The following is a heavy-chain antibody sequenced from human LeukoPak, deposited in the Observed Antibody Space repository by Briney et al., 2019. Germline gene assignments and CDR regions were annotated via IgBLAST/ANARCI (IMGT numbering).Heavy chain of an antibody. D-gene: IGHD7-27*01. CDR3: ARAPTNWGTDFDY. CDR2: IYYSGST. J-gene: IGHJ4*02. V-gene: IGHV4-59*01. CDR1: GGSISNYY. Sequence: SETLSLTCTVSGGSISNYYWTWIRQPPGKGLEWIGYIYYSGSTNYNPSLQSRVTISVDTSKNQVSLKLHSVTAADTAVYYCARAPTNWGTDFDYWGQGTLVTVSS.